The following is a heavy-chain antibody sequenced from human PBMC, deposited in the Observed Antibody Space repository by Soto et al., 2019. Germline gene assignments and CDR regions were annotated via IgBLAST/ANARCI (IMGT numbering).Heavy chain of an antibody. J-gene: IGHJ6*02. V-gene: IGHV3-23*01. Sequence: EVQLLESGGGLVQPGGSLRLSCAASGFTFSSYAMSWVRQAPGKGLEWVSVISGSGGSTYYADSVKGRFTTSRDNSKNTLYLQMNSLRAEDTAVYYCAKVAGYDYYYYGMDVWGQGTTVTVSS. CDR3: AKVAGYDYYYYGMDV. CDR2: ISGSGGST. D-gene: IGHD6-19*01. CDR1: GFTFSSYA.